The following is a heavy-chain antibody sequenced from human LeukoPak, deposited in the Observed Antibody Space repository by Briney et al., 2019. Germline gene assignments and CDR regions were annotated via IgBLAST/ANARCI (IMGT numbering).Heavy chain of an antibody. J-gene: IGHJ4*02. D-gene: IGHD3-3*01. CDR1: GYTFTSYG. CDR2: ISAYNGNT. V-gene: IGHV1-18*01. CDR3: ARVGGIITIFGVVTPTPGEYYFDY. Sequence: GASVKVSCKASGYTFTSYGISWVRQAPGQGLEWMGWISAYNGNTNYAQKLQGRVTMTTDTSTSTAYMELRSLRSDDTAVYYCARVGGIITIFGVVTPTPGEYYFDYWGQGTLVTVSS.